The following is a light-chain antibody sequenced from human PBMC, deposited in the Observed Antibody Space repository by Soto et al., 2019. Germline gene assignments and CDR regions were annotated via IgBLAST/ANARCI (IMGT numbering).Light chain of an antibody. CDR3: QKSYTTVRT. J-gene: IGKJ4*01. Sequence: DIQMPQSPYSLSASVVYRVTITCLASQSIGSYLNWYQQKPGKAPNLLIHGGSILQSGVPPRFSGGGVGTEFTLTISSLQPEDFATYFCQKSYTTVRTFGGGTKVDIK. CDR2: GGS. CDR1: QSIGSY. V-gene: IGKV1-39*01.